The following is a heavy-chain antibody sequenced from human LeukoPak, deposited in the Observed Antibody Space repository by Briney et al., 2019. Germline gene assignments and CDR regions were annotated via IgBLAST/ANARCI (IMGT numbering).Heavy chain of an antibody. D-gene: IGHD3-10*01. J-gene: IGHJ4*02. CDR2: IYSSGST. Sequence: GGSLRLSCAASGFSVSSNYMSWVRQAPGKGLTWVSVIYSSGSTYYADSVKGRFAISRDDFKNTLHLQMDSLRAEDTAIYYCARAHGRITRDAYFDYWGQGTLVTVSS. CDR1: GFSVSSNY. V-gene: IGHV3-53*01. CDR3: ARAHGRITRDAYFDY.